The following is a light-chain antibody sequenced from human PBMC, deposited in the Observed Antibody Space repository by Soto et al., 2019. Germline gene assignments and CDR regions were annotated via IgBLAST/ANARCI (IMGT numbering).Light chain of an antibody. CDR2: GVS. Sequence: EIALTQSPGTLSLSPGQRATLSCRASQRLSASDIAWYQQKPGQAPKFLIYGVSSRATGIPDRFSGSGSGTDFTLTISRLEPEDFAVYHCQQYGSSPLITFGQGTRLEIK. J-gene: IGKJ5*01. CDR1: QRLSASD. V-gene: IGKV3-20*01. CDR3: QQYGSSPLIT.